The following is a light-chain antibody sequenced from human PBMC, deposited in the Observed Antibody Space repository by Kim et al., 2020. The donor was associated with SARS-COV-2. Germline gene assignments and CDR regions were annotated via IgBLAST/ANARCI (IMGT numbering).Light chain of an antibody. CDR1: NVGTKS. CDR3: QVWDTDSDQWV. CDR2: DDL. V-gene: IGLV3-21*02. J-gene: IGLJ3*02. Sequence: APGETARMTCGGENVGTKSVHWYKQKSGQAPVVFMYDDLYRPSGSPERFSGSNSGKMTSLTISRVEAGDEADYYCQVWDTDSDQWVFGGGTQLTVL.